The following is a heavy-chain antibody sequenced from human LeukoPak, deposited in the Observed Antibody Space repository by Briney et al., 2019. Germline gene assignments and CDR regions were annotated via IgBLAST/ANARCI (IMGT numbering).Heavy chain of an antibody. CDR2: IYTSGST. CDR3: ARGRYGSGSYYTHWFDP. CDR1: GGSISSYY. Sequence: PSETLSLTCTVSGGSISSYYWSWIRQPAGKGLEWIGRIYTSGSTNYNPSLKSRVTMSVDTSKNQFSLKLSSVTAADTAVYYCARGRYGSGSYYTHWFDPWGQGTLVTVSS. V-gene: IGHV4-4*07. D-gene: IGHD3-10*01. J-gene: IGHJ5*02.